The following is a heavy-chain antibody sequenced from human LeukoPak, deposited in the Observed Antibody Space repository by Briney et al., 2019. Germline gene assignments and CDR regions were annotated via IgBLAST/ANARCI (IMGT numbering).Heavy chain of an antibody. D-gene: IGHD4-23*01. Sequence: SETLSLTCTVSGGSIGSGGYYWSWVRQHPGKGLEWLGYIYDSGSTYYSPSLESRVTISVDTSTNQFSLKLSSVTAADTAVYYCARAPQYGGFDYWGQGTLVTVSS. CDR1: GGSIGSGGYY. CDR2: IYDSGST. CDR3: ARAPQYGGFDY. J-gene: IGHJ4*02. V-gene: IGHV4-31*03.